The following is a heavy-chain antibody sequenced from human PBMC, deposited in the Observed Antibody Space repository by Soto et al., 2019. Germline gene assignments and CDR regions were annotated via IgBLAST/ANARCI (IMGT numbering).Heavy chain of an antibody. J-gene: IGHJ4*02. D-gene: IGHD3-22*01. CDR2: ISWGGGST. CDR3: AKAIRYYDSSGYHY. Sequence: PGGSLRLSCAASGFTFDDYTMHWVRQAPGKGLEWVSLISWGGGSTYYADSVKGRFTISRDNSKNSLYLQMNSLRTEDTALYYCAKAIRYYDSSGYHYWGQGTLVTVSS. CDR1: GFTFDDYT. V-gene: IGHV3-43*01.